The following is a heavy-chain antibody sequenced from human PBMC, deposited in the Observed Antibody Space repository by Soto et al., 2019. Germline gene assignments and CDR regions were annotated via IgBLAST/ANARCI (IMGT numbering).Heavy chain of an antibody. CDR3: AAGDIAEAVG. CDR2: IVVGSGNT. Sequence: ASVKVSCKASGFTFTSSAVQWVRQARGQRLEWIGWIVVGSGNTNYAQKFQERVTITRXXXXSXXXMXLXXLRXGXTAVYYCAAGDIAEAVGWGQGTLVTVSS. D-gene: IGHD6-13*01. J-gene: IGHJ4*02. V-gene: IGHV1-58*01. CDR1: GFTFTSSA.